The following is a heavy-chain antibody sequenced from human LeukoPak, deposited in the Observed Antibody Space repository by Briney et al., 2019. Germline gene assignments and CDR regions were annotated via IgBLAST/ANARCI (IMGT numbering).Heavy chain of an antibody. CDR2: ISSTSATI. Sequence: PGGSLRLSCSASGLIFSSFTMNWVRQAPGKGLEWVSYISSTSATIYYADSVKGRFTISRDNAKNSLYLQMNGLRAEDTAVYYCARVETVTNAYGMDVWGQGTTVTVSS. J-gene: IGHJ6*02. V-gene: IGHV3-48*04. CDR3: ARVETVTNAYGMDV. D-gene: IGHD4-17*01. CDR1: GLIFSSFT.